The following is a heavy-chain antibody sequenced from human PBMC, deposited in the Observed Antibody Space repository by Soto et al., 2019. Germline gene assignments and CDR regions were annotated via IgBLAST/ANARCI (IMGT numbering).Heavy chain of an antibody. CDR3: ASPSFQTTGWYYGMDV. CDR1: GGTFSSYA. Sequence: GPSVKVSCKASGGTFSSYAISWVRQAPGQGLEWMGGIIPIFGTANYAQKFQGRVTITADESTSTAYMELSSLRSEDTAVYYCASPSFQTTGWYYGMDVWGQGTTVTVSS. CDR2: IIPIFGTA. J-gene: IGHJ6*02. V-gene: IGHV1-69*13. D-gene: IGHD4-4*01.